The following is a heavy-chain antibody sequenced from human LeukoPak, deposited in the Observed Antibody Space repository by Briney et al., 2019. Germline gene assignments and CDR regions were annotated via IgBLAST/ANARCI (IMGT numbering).Heavy chain of an antibody. Sequence: SETLSLTCAVYGGSFSGYYWSWIRQPPGKGLEWIGEINHSGSTNYNPSLKSRVTISVDTSKNQFSLKLSSVTAADTAVYYCARVRDSSFDYWGQGILVTVSS. J-gene: IGHJ4*02. D-gene: IGHD6-13*01. CDR1: GGSFSGYY. CDR2: INHSGST. CDR3: ARVRDSSFDY. V-gene: IGHV4-34*01.